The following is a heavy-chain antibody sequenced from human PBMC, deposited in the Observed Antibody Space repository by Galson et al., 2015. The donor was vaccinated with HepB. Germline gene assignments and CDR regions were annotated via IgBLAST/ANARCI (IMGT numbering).Heavy chain of an antibody. CDR3: ARALRGGSPIRAQNFYYYAMDV. D-gene: IGHD1-26*01. J-gene: IGHJ6*02. Sequence: SVKVSCKASGYTFGSYGITWVRQAPGQGLEWMAWISTYNGNTNYAQKLQGRLTVTTDTSTTTAYMELRSLRSDDTAVYYCARALRGGSPIRAQNFYYYAMDVWGQGTTVIVSS. CDR1: GYTFGSYG. CDR2: ISTYNGNT. V-gene: IGHV1-18*04.